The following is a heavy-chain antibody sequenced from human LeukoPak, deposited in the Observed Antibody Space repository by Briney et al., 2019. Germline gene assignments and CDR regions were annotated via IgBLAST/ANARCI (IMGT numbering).Heavy chain of an antibody. J-gene: IGHJ4*02. CDR1: GFTFSSHW. V-gene: IGHV3-7*01. Sequence: GGSLRLSCTVGGFTFSSHWMSWVRQAPGKGLEWVANIKQDGSEKYYVDSVKGRFTISRDNAKNSLYLQVSSLRAEDTAVYYCARDLRLDYWGQGTLVTVSS. CDR3: ARDLRLDY. CDR2: IKQDGSEK.